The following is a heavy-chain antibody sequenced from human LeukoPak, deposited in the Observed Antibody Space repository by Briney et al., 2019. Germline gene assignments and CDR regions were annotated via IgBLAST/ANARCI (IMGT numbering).Heavy chain of an antibody. CDR1: GYTFTDYY. J-gene: IGHJ4*02. Sequence: ASVKVSCKASGYTFTDYYMHWVRQAPGQGLESIVWINPNSGGTNYAQKFQGRVTMTRDTSISTAYMELSRLRSDDTAVYYCARVHIPMVSADFDYWGQGTLVAVSS. CDR3: ARVHIPMVSADFDY. D-gene: IGHD3-10*01. CDR2: INPNSGGT. V-gene: IGHV1-2*02.